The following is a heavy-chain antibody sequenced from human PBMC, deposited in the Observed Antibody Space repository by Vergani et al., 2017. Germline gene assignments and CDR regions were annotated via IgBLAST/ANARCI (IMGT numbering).Heavy chain of an antibody. D-gene: IGHD3-22*01. V-gene: IGHV1-69*13. CDR2: IIPIFGTA. CDR1: GGTFSSYA. J-gene: IGHJ5*02. CDR3: ARTRXTHYYDSSDGWFDP. Sequence: QVQLVQSGAEVKKPGSSVKVSCKASGGTFSSYAISWVRQAPGQGLKWMGRIIPIFGTANYAQKFQGRVTITADESTSTAYMELSSLRSEDTAVYYCARTRXTHYYDSSDGWFDPWGQGTLVTVSS.